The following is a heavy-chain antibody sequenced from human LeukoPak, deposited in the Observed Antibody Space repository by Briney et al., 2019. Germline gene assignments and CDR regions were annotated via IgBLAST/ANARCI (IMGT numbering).Heavy chain of an antibody. J-gene: IGHJ4*02. Sequence: PGGSLRLSCAASGFTFRSYSMNWVRQAPGKGLEWASSISSSSSYIYYADSVKGRFTISRDNAKNSLCLQMNSLRAEDTAVYYCARDPARVGATDFDYWGQGTLVTVSS. V-gene: IGHV3-21*01. CDR3: ARDPARVGATDFDY. D-gene: IGHD1-26*01. CDR1: GFTFRSYS. CDR2: ISSSSSYI.